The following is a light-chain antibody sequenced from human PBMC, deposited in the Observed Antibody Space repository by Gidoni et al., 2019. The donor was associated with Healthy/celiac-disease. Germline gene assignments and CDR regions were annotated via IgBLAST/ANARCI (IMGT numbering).Light chain of an antibody. J-gene: IGLJ1*01. CDR1: SLRSYY. CDR2: GKN. V-gene: IGLV3-19*01. CDR3: NSRDSSGNHHYV. Sequence: SSELTQDPAVSVALGQTVRITCQGDSLRSYYASWYQQKPGQAPVLVNYGKNNRPSGIPDRFPGSSSGNTASLTITGAQAEDEADYYCNSRDSSGNHHYVFGTGTKVTVL.